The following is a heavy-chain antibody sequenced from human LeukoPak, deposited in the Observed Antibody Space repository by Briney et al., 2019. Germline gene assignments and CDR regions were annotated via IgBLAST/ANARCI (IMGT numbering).Heavy chain of an antibody. V-gene: IGHV4-61*08. J-gene: IGHJ4*02. CDR2: IYYSGST. D-gene: IGHD7-27*01. Sequence: SETLSLTCTVSGGSISSGGYYWSWIRQHPGKGLEWIGYIYYSGSTNYNPSLKSRVTISVDTSKNQFSLKLSSVTAADTAVYYCARQNNWGTYYFDYWGQGTLVTVSS. CDR3: ARQNNWGTYYFDY. CDR1: GGSISSGGYY.